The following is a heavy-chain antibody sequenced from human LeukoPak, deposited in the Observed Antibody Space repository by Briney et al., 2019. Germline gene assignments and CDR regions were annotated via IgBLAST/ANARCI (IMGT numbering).Heavy chain of an antibody. J-gene: IGHJ6*03. CDR1: GFTFSNYN. CDR3: ARRCSSGYYYHYYYMDV. Sequence: GGSLRLSCAASGFTFSNYNMNWVRQTPGKGLEWVSSITRGSIYTFYADSVKGRFTISRDNAKNSLSLQMNSLRAEDTAVYYCARRCSSGYYYHYYYMDVWGKGTTVTVSS. CDR2: ITRGSIYT. D-gene: IGHD3-22*01. V-gene: IGHV3-21*01.